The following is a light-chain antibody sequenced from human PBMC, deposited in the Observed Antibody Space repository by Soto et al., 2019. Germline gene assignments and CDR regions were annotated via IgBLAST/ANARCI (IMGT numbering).Light chain of an antibody. CDR2: DAS. J-gene: IGKJ4*01. CDR3: QQRSDWPLT. V-gene: IGKV3-11*01. Sequence: EIVLTQSPGTLSLSPGERATLSCSARQSVSSDLAWYQQKPGQAPRLLSYDASNRATGIPARFSGSGSGTDFTLTISSLEPEDLAGNYCQQRSDWPLTFGGGPKVEIK. CDR1: QSVSSD.